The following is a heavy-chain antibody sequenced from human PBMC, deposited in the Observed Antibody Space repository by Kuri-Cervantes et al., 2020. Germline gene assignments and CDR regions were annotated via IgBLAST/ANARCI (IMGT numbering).Heavy chain of an antibody. CDR2: ISSSSSYI. Sequence: GGSLRLSCAASGFTFSSYSMNWVRQAPGKGLEWVSSISSSSSYIYYADSVKGRFTISRDNAKNSLYLQMNSLRAEDTAVYYCARERGNYRAVDNGMDVWGQGTTVTVSS. CDR3: ARERGNYRAVDNGMDV. D-gene: IGHD4-11*01. V-gene: IGHV3-21*01. CDR1: GFTFSSYS. J-gene: IGHJ6*02.